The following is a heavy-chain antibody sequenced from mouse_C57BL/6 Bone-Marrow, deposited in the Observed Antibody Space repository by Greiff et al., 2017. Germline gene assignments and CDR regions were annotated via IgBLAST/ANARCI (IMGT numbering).Heavy chain of an antibody. D-gene: IGHD2-5*01. J-gene: IGHJ2*01. CDR1: GYTFTSYW. V-gene: IGHV1-55*01. CDR2: IYPGSGST. Sequence: VQLQQSGAELVKPGASVKMSCKASGYTFTSYWITWVKQRPGQGLEWIGDIYPGSGSTNYNEKFKSKATLTVDTSSSTAYMQLSSLTSEDSAVYYGYYSNYGLTFYFDYWGQGTTLTVSS. CDR3: YYSNYGLTFYFDY.